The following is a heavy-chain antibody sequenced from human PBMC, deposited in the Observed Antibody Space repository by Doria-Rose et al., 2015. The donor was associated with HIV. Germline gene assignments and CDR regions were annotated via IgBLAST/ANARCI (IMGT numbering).Heavy chain of an antibody. CDR1: GVSLSSPGMG. V-gene: IGHV2-26*01. Sequence: QWGPVLVKPTETLTLTCTVSGVSLSSPGMGVSWIRQPPGKALEWLANIFSDDERSYKTSLKSRLIISRGTSKSQVVLTMTDMDPVDTATYYCARIKSSRWYHKYYFDFWGQGTLVIVSA. CDR3: ARIKSSRWYHKYYFDF. CDR2: IFSDDER. D-gene: IGHD6-13*01. J-gene: IGHJ4*02.